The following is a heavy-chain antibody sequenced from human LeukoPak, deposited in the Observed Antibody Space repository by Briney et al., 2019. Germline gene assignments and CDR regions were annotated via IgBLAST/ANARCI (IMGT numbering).Heavy chain of an antibody. CDR3: AKGTLGYCSGGSCYSGY. D-gene: IGHD2-15*01. V-gene: IGHV3-23*01. J-gene: IGHJ4*02. Sequence: PGGSLRLSCAASGFIVSSNYMSWVRQAPGKGLEWVSVISAGGGSTDFADSVKGRFTVSRDNSKNTLYLQMSSLRAEDTAVYYCAKGTLGYCSGGSCYSGYWGQGTLVTVSS. CDR2: ISAGGGST. CDR1: GFIVSSNY.